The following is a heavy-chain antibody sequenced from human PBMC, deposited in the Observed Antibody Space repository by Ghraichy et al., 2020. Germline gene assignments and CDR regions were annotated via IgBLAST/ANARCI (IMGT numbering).Heavy chain of an antibody. CDR3: ASEPTGGARFDY. CDR1: GVSISSGGHS. V-gene: IGHV4-30-2*01. Sequence: SETLSLTCAVSGVSISSGGHSWSWIRQPPGKGLEWIGYIYHSGSTDYNPSLKSRVTISVDRSKNQFSLKLNSVTAADTAVYYCASEPTGGARFDYWGQGTPVTVSS. J-gene: IGHJ4*02. CDR2: IYHSGST. D-gene: IGHD1-26*01.